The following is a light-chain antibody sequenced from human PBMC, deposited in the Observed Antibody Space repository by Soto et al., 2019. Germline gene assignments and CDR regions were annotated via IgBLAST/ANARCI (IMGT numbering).Light chain of an antibody. CDR3: QQYGSSPWA. V-gene: IGKV3-20*01. CDR2: GAS. J-gene: IGKJ1*01. CDR1: QSVSNNY. Sequence: EIVLTQSPGTLSLSTGERATLSCRASQSVSNNYLAWYQQTPGQAPRLLIYGASRGATGFPARFSGSGSGTDFTLTISRLEPEDVAVYYCQQYGSSPWAFGQGTKVDIK.